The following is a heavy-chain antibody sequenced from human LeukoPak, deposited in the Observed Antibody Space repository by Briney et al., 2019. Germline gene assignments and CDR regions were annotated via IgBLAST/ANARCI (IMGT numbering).Heavy chain of an antibody. CDR3: ATYYEFWSGCFVY. CDR2: IYYSGST. J-gene: IGHJ4*02. Sequence: SQTLSLTCTVSGGSISRGGYYWSWIRQHPGKGLEWIGYIYYSGSTYYNPSLKSRVTISVDTSKNQFSLKLSSVTAADTAVYYCATYYEFWSGCFVYWGQGTLVTVSS. CDR1: GGSISRGGYY. D-gene: IGHD3-3*01. V-gene: IGHV4-31*03.